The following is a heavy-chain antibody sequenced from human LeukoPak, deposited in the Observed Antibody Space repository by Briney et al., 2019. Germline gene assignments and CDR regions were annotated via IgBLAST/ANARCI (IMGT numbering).Heavy chain of an antibody. CDR1: GFTFSSYA. CDR2: ISYDGSNK. V-gene: IGHV3-30-3*01. J-gene: IGHJ4*02. Sequence: PGGSLRLSCAASGFTFSSYAMHWVRQAPGKGLEWVAVISYDGSNKYYADSVKGRFTISRDNSKNTLYLQMNSLRAEDTAVYYCARDQDIVVVPAAILDYWGQGILVTVSS. CDR3: ARDQDIVVVPAAILDY. D-gene: IGHD2-2*01.